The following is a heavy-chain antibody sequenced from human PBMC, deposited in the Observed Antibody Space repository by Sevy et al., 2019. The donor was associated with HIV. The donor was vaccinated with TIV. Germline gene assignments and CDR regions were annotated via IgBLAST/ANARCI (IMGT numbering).Heavy chain of an antibody. J-gene: IGHJ4*02. Sequence: GGSLRLSCAASGFTFSDYFMGWVRQAPGKGLEWVANIKQDGSQKNYVDSVKGRFTISSDNAKNSLYLQMNRLRVDDTAVYYCARELWPGDYWGQGTLVTVSS. D-gene: IGHD2-21*01. CDR2: IKQDGSQK. CDR3: ARELWPGDY. V-gene: IGHV3-7*01. CDR1: GFTFSDYF.